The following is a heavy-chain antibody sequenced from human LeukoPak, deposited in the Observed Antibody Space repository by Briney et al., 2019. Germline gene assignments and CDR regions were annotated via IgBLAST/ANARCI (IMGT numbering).Heavy chain of an antibody. CDR2: ISGSGDST. J-gene: IGHJ4*02. D-gene: IGHD3-22*01. CDR1: GFTFSRFA. V-gene: IGHV3-23*01. Sequence: GGSLRLSCAASGFTFSRFAMSWVRQAPGKGLEWVSGISGSGDSTYYADSVKGRFTISRDNSRNTLYLQMNGLRAEDTAVYYCATYRRGYHDSSESYYFDYWGQGTLVTVSS. CDR3: ATYRRGYHDSSESYYFDY.